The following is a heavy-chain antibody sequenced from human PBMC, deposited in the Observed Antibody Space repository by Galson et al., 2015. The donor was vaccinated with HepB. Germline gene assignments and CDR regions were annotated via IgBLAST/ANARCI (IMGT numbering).Heavy chain of an antibody. V-gene: IGHV3-30*03. D-gene: IGHD3-10*01. Sequence: SLRLSCAASGFEFNNYGLHWVRQAPGKGLEWVAIISHDGSKNYYADSVKGRFTISRDNSKDTLYLQMHSLRPEDTAVYFCARNPTSMVRGVVVYYYYGMDVWGHGTTVAVSS. CDR1: GFEFNNYG. CDR2: ISHDGSKN. J-gene: IGHJ6*02. CDR3: ARNPTSMVRGVVVYYYYGMDV.